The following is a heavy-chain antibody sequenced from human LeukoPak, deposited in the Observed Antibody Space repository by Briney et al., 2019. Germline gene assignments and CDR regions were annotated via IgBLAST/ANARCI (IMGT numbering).Heavy chain of an antibody. CDR3: ARVPPFQLGVGWFDP. D-gene: IGHD7-27*01. CDR1: GGSISSYY. Sequence: SETLSLTCTVSGGSISSYYWSWIRQPPGKGLEWIGYIYYSGSTNYNPSLKSRVTISVDTSKNQFSLKLSSVTAADTAVYYCARVPPFQLGVGWFDPWGQGILVTVSS. J-gene: IGHJ5*02. V-gene: IGHV4-59*01. CDR2: IYYSGST.